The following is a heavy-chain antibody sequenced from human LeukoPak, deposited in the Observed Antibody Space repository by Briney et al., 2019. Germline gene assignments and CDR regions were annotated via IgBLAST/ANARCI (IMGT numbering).Heavy chain of an antibody. V-gene: IGHV3-11*01. CDR2: ISSSGSTI. CDR3: AKDFRRLISQLDY. Sequence: PGGSLRLSCAASGFTFSDYYMSWIRQAPGKGLEWVSYISSSGSTIYYADSVKGRFTISRDNAKNSLYLQMNSLRAEDTAVYYCAKDFRRLISQLDYWGQGTLVTVSS. CDR1: GFTFSDYY. D-gene: IGHD3-10*01. J-gene: IGHJ4*02.